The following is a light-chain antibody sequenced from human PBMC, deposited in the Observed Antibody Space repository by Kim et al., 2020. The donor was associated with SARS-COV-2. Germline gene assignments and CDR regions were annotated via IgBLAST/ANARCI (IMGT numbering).Light chain of an antibody. Sequence: EIVMTHSPATLSVAPGERATLSCRSSQRVSSNLAWYQQKPGQAPRLLIYGASTRATGIPGRFSGSGSGTEFTLNISSLQSEDFAVYYCQQYSRWPLSFGGWAKVDSK. J-gene: IGKJ4*01. CDR3: QQYSRWPLS. CDR1: QRVSSN. CDR2: GAS. V-gene: IGKV3-15*01.